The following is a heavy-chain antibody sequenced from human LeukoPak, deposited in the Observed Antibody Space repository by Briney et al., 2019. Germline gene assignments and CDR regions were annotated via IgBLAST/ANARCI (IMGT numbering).Heavy chain of an antibody. V-gene: IGHV7-4-1*02. Sequence: ASVKVSCKAFGYTFSSYAMNRVRQAPGHGLEWMGWINTNTGNPTYAQGFTGRFVFSLDTSVSTAYLQISSLKAEDTAVYYCARGVRIIDYWGQGTLVTVSS. CDR2: INTNTGNP. CDR1: GYTFSSYA. CDR3: ARGVRIIDY. J-gene: IGHJ4*02. D-gene: IGHD2-15*01.